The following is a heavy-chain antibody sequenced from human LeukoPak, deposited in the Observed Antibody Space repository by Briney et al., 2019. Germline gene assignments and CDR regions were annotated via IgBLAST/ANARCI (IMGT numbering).Heavy chain of an antibody. V-gene: IGHV4-38-2*02. CDR2: LYPSGRT. Sequence: PSETLSLTCSVSGYSISRGYFWAWIRRSPGKGLEWIGSLYPSGRTYYNPSLKSRVTISVDTSKNQFSLKLSSVTAADTAVYYCAREQRGYSHGYHYYYMDVWGKGTTVTVSS. D-gene: IGHD5-18*01. J-gene: IGHJ6*03. CDR1: GYSISRGYF. CDR3: AREQRGYSHGYHYYYMDV.